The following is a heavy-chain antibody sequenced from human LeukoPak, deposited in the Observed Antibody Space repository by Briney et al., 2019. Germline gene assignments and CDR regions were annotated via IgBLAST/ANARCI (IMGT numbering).Heavy chain of an antibody. CDR2: IYSYGST. CDR1: GGSITSFH. Sequence: PSETLSLTCTVSGGSITSFHWSWIRQPAGKGLELVGRIYSYGSTNFNPSLKSRVSMSRDTSKNQFSLRLRSGTAADTAVDYCAREGVPTTIPVYPWFAAWGQGTLVTASS. V-gene: IGHV4-4*07. CDR3: AREGVPTTIPVYPWFAA. J-gene: IGHJ5*02. D-gene: IGHD2-2*02.